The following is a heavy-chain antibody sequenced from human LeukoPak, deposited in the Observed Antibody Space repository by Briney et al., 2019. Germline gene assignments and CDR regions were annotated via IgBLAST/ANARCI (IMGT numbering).Heavy chain of an antibody. J-gene: IGHJ4*02. V-gene: IGHV4-59*08. CDR3: ARLRLDDYVWGSYRYTFDY. D-gene: IGHD3-16*02. CDR2: IYYSGST. Sequence: TSETLSLTCTVSGGSISSYYWSRIRQPPGKGLEWIGYIYYSGSTNYNPSLKSRVTISVDTSKNQFSLKLSSVTAADTAVYYCARLRLDDYVWGSYRYTFDYWGQGTLVTVSS. CDR1: GGSISSYY.